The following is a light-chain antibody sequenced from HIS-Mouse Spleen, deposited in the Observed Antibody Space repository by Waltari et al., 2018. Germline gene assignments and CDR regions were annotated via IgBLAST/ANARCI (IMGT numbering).Light chain of an antibody. CDR1: QGISSY. J-gene: IGKJ5*01. Sequence: AIRMTQSPSSFSASTGDRVTITYRASQGISSYLAWYQQKPGKAPKRLIYAASTLQRGVPSRFSGSGSGTDFTLTISCLQSEDFATYYCQQYYSYLPITFGQGTRLEIK. V-gene: IGKV1-8*01. CDR3: QQYYSYLPIT. CDR2: AAS.